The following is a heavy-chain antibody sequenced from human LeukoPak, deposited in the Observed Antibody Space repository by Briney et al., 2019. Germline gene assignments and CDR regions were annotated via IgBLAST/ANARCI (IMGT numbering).Heavy chain of an antibody. CDR3: ARHRETWWELLGHDAFDI. J-gene: IGHJ3*02. Sequence: RSSETLSLTCTVSGGSISSGGYYWSWIRQPPGKGLEWIGYIYHSGSTYYNPSLKSRVTISVDTSKNQFSLKLSSVTAADTAVYYCARHRETWWELLGHDAFDIWGQGTMVTVSS. CDR1: GGSISSGGYY. CDR2: IYHSGST. D-gene: IGHD1-26*01. V-gene: IGHV4-30-2*01.